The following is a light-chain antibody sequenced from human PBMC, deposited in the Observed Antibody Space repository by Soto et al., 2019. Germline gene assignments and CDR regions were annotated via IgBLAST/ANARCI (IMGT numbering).Light chain of an antibody. J-gene: IGKJ2*01. CDR3: QQYDKYT. Sequence: EIVLTQSPGTLSLSPGERATLSCRASQSVSSSYLAWYQQKPGQAPMLLIYGASSRATGIPDRFSGSGSGTDLTLTISRLEAEDFAGYYCQQYDKYTFGQGTKLEIK. V-gene: IGKV3-20*01. CDR1: QSVSSSY. CDR2: GAS.